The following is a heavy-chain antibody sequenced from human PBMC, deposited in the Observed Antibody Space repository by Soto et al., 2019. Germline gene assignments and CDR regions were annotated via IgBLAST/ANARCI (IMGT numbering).Heavy chain of an antibody. J-gene: IGHJ6*02. V-gene: IGHV1-8*01. Sequence: QVQLVQSGAEVKKPGASVKVSCKASGYTFTSYDINWVRQATGQGLEWMGWMNPNSGNTGYAQKFQGRVTMTRNTSISTAYMELSSLRSEDTAVYYCAGMTTVTTGEYYYYYGMDVWGQGTTVTVSS. CDR1: GYTFTSYD. CDR2: MNPNSGNT. CDR3: AGMTTVTTGEYYYYYGMDV. D-gene: IGHD4-17*01.